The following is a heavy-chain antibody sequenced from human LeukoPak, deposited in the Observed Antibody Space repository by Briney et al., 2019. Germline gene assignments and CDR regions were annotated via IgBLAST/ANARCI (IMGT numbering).Heavy chain of an antibody. V-gene: IGHV1-69*13. CDR3: ASPLDTAMAYDAFDI. D-gene: IGHD5-18*01. CDR2: IIPIFGTA. CDR1: GGTFSSYA. Sequence: ASVKVSCKASGGTFSSYAISWVRQAPGQGLDWMGGIIPIFGTASYAQKFQGRVTITADESTSTAYMELSSLRSEDTAVYYCASPLDTAMAYDAFDIWGQGTMVTVSS. J-gene: IGHJ3*02.